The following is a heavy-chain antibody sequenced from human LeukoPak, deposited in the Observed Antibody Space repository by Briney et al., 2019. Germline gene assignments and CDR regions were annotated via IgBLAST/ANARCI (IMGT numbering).Heavy chain of an antibody. J-gene: IGHJ4*02. Sequence: GESLKISCKGSGYTFTSYWIAWVRQMPGKGLEWMGIIYPGDSETRYSPSFQGQVTISADKSISTAYLQWSSLKASDTAMYYCARRRDLYSGSYYPFDYWGQGTLVTVSS. CDR3: ARRRDLYSGSYYPFDY. V-gene: IGHV5-51*01. CDR2: IYPGDSET. D-gene: IGHD1-26*01. CDR1: GYTFTSYW.